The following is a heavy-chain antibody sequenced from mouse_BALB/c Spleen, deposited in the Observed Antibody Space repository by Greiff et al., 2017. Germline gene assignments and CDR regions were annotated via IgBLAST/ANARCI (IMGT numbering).Heavy chain of an antibody. CDR3: ARSQNYGSSYGAMDY. CDR2: INPSNGRT. V-gene: IGHV1S81*02. D-gene: IGHD1-1*01. J-gene: IGHJ4*01. Sequence: QVQLQQPGAELVKPGASVKLSCKASGYTFTSYWMHWVKQRPGQGLEWIGEINPSNGRTNYNEKFKSKATLTVDKSSSTAYMQLSSLTSEDSAVYYCARSQNYGSSYGAMDYWGQGTSVTVSS. CDR1: GYTFTSYW.